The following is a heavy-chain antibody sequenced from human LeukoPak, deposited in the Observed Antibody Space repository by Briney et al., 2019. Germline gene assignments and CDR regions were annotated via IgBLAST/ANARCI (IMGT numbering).Heavy chain of an antibody. CDR1: GGSISSGSYY. D-gene: IGHD5-18*01. J-gene: IGHJ4*02. V-gene: IGHV4-61*02. Sequence: SETLSLTCTVSGGSISSGSYYWSWIRQPAGKGLEWIGRIYTSGSTNYNPSLKSRVTISVDTSKNQFSLKLSSVTAADTAVYYCARELRGYSYGWGQGTLVTVSS. CDR3: ARELRGYSYG. CDR2: IYTSGST.